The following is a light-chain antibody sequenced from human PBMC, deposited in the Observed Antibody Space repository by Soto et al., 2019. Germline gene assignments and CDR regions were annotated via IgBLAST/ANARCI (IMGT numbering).Light chain of an antibody. CDR1: QSINNY. CDR3: QQSFSTPMYT. CDR2: AAS. J-gene: IGKJ2*01. Sequence: DIPMTQSPSSLSAFVGDRVSITCRASQSINNYLNWYQQKPGKAPKLLIHAASSLQSGVPLRFSGSGSGTDFTLTISNLQPEDFATYFCQQSFSTPMYTFGQGTKLEIK. V-gene: IGKV1-39*01.